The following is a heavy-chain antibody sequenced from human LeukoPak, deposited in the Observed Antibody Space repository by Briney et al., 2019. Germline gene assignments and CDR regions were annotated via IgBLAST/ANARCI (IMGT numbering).Heavy chain of an antibody. D-gene: IGHD3-3*01. Sequence: SETLSLTCTVSGGSISSSSYYWGWIRQPPGKGLEWIGSIYYSGSTYYNPSLKSRVTISVDTSKNQFSLKLSSVTAADTAVYYCARSRRAEWQNEGFDIWGQGTMVTVSS. CDR2: IYYSGST. J-gene: IGHJ3*02. CDR3: ARSRRAEWQNEGFDI. CDR1: GGSISSSSYY. V-gene: IGHV4-39*01.